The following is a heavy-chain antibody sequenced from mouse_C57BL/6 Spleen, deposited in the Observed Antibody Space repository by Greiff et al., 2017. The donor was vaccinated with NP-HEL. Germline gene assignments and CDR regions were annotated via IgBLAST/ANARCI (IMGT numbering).Heavy chain of an antibody. Sequence: QVQLKQPGAELVKPGASVKVSCKASGYTFTSYWMHWVKQRPGQGLEWIGRIHPSDSDTNYNQKFKGKATLTVDKSSSTAYMQLSSLTSEDSAVYYCAIGDYDGAFAYWGQGTLVTVSA. CDR2: IHPSDSDT. CDR1: GYTFTSYW. D-gene: IGHD2-4*01. J-gene: IGHJ3*01. V-gene: IGHV1-74*01. CDR3: AIGDYDGAFAY.